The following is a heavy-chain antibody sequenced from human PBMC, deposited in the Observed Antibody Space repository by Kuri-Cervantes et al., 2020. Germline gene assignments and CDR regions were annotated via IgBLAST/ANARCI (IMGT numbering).Heavy chain of an antibody. D-gene: IGHD6-19*01. CDR3: ATQAVAGTLNYYYMDV. J-gene: IGHJ6*03. V-gene: IGHV4-39*01. Sequence: SETLSLTCAVSGYSTSSSYYWGWIRQPPGKGLDWIGSIYYRGSTYYNPSLKSRVIISVDTSKNQFSLKLSSVTAADTAVYYCATQAVAGTLNYYYMDVWGKGTTVTVSS. CDR2: IYYRGST. CDR1: GYSTSSSYY.